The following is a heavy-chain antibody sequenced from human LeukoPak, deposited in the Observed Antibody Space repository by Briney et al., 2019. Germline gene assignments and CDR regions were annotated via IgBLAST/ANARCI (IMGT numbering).Heavy chain of an antibody. V-gene: IGHV4-59*12. CDR1: GGSISSYY. CDR2: IYYSGST. D-gene: IGHD3-10*01. CDR3: ARRKDYYGSGSYYSGHWFDP. J-gene: IGHJ5*02. Sequence: SETLSLTCTVSGGSISSYYWSWIRQPPGKGLGWVGYIYYSGSTNYNPPLKSRVTISVDTSKHQFSLKLSSVTAADTAVYYCARRKDYYGSGSYYSGHWFDPWGQGTLVTVSS.